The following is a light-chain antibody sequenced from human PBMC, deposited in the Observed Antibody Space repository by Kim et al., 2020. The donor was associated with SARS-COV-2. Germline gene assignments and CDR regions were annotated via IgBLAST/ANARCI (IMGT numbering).Light chain of an antibody. Sequence: QSITVSCTGTSSDVGSYNYVSWYHQHPGKAPKLMIYAVSNRPSGVSNRFSGSKSGNTASLTISGLQAEDEADYYCSSYTRSSTNYVFGTGTKVTVL. V-gene: IGLV2-14*03. CDR3: SSYTRSSTNYV. J-gene: IGLJ1*01. CDR2: AVS. CDR1: SSDVGSYNY.